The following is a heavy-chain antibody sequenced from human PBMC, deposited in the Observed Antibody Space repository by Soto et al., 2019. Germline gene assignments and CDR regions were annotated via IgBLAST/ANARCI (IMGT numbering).Heavy chain of an antibody. CDR2: ISYDGSNK. V-gene: IGHV3-30*18. Sequence: QVHLVESGGGVVQPGRSLRLSCAAGYSFVYGMHWVRQAPGKGLEWVSFISYDGSNKYYADYVKGRFTVSIDNSRNTVFLEMDRLRIEDTAVYYCAKAGGKVSTPFDPWGQGTLVTVSP. CDR1: GYSFVYG. D-gene: IGHD2-8*01. J-gene: IGHJ5*02. CDR3: AKAGGKVSTPFDP.